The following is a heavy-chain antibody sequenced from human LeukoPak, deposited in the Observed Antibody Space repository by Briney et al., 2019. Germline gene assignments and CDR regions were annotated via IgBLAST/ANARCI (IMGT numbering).Heavy chain of an antibody. Sequence: SETLSLTCTVSGGSFSSSSYYWGWIRQPPGKGLEWIGSIYYSGSTYYNSSLKSRVTISVDTSKNQFSLKLSSVTAADTAVYYCARVTNGGWAEYFQHWGQGTLVTVSS. CDR2: IYYSGST. CDR3: ARVTNGGWAEYFQH. V-gene: IGHV4-39*07. D-gene: IGHD3-16*01. J-gene: IGHJ1*01. CDR1: GGSFSSSSYY.